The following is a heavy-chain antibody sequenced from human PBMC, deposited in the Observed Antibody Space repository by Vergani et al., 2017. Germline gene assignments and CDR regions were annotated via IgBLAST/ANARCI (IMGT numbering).Heavy chain of an antibody. Sequence: QVHLVQSGAEVKKPGTSVKVSCKASGDTFSDYYMHWVRQAPGQGLEWMGWINPNSGGTKYAQKFQGRVTMTRDTSISTAYLELSRLRADDTAVYYCARDLSAVPDVNWFDPWGQGTLVTVSS. D-gene: IGHD2-2*01. J-gene: IGHJ5*02. V-gene: IGHV1-2*02. CDR3: ARDLSAVPDVNWFDP. CDR1: GDTFSDYY. CDR2: INPNSGGT.